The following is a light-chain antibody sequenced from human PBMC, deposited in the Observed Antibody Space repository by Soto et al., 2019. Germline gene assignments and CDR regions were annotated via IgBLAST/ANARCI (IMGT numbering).Light chain of an antibody. CDR2: GAS. CDR1: QSVRTN. V-gene: IGKV3-15*01. Sequence: EIVMTQSPATLSVSPGERATLSCRASQSVRTNLAWYQQKPGQAPRRLIYGASTRATGVPARFSGSGSGTEFTFTISSLQSEDFAIYFCQQYNDWPPVYTFGQGTKLEIK. J-gene: IGKJ2*01. CDR3: QQYNDWPPVYT.